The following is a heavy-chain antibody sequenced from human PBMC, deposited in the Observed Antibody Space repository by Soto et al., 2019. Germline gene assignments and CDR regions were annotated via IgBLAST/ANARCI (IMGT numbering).Heavy chain of an antibody. CDR3: AQDPSPRAWYYPGY. CDR2: ISHEGRNK. D-gene: IGHD3-16*01. CDR1: GFTFSNYC. Sequence: QVQLVESGGGVVQPGRSLRLSCADSGFTFSNYCMHWVRQAPGKGLEWVALISHEGRNKYYADSVNGRFTIPRDNSKNTLYLQINSPRHGDTAVYYCAQDPSPRAWYYPGYWGLGTLVTVSS. J-gene: IGHJ4*02. V-gene: IGHV3-30*18.